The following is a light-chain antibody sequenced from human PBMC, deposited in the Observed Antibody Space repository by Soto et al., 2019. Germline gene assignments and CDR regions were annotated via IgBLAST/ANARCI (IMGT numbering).Light chain of an antibody. CDR3: CTYAGGTNWV. CDR2: EGG. CDR1: SSDVGSYNL. V-gene: IGLV2-23*01. J-gene: IGLJ3*02. Sequence: QSVLTQPASVSGSPGQSITISCTATSSDVGSYNLVSWYQQHPGKAPKLMIYEGGKRPSGVSDRFSGSKSGNTASLTISGLQAEDEADYYCCTYAGGTNWVFGGGTKLTVL.